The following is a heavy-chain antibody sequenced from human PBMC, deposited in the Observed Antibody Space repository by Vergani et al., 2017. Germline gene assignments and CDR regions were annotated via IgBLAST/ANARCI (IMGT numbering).Heavy chain of an antibody. Sequence: QVQLVQSGAEVKKPGASVKVSCKVSGYTLTELSMHWVRQAPGKGLEWMGGFDPEDGETIYAQKFQGRVTMTEDTSTAPAYMELSSLRSGDTAVYYCATVHLGRGFGSGWYGGAFDIWGQGTMVTVSS. J-gene: IGHJ3*02. CDR1: GYTLTELS. CDR2: FDPEDGET. D-gene: IGHD6-19*01. V-gene: IGHV1-24*01. CDR3: ATVHLGRGFGSGWYGGAFDI.